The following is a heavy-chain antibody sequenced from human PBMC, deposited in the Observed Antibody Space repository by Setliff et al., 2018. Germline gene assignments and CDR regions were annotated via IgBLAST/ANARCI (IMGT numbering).Heavy chain of an antibody. CDR1: GFTFNSHA. CDR3: VKTGIGYDYFDH. CDR2: ISGSGGNT. D-gene: IGHD5-12*01. V-gene: IGHV3-23*01. J-gene: IGHJ4*02. Sequence: GGSLRLSCATSGFTFNSHAMTWIRQAPGKGLEWVSTISGSGGNTYYADSVQGRFTISRDSSKNTVTLQMNSLRGEDTALYYCVKTGIGYDYFDHCGRGTLVTVSS.